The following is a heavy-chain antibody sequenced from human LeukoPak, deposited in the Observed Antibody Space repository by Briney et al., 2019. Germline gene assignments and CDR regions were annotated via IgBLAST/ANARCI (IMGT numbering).Heavy chain of an antibody. CDR3: ARGFSSGWKNY. J-gene: IGHJ4*02. D-gene: IGHD6-19*01. CDR1: GFTFSSYS. Sequence: GGSLRLSCAASGFTFSSYSMNWVRQAPGKGLEWVSYISSSSSTIYYADSVKGRFTISRDNAKNSLYLQMNSLRAEDTAVYYCARGFSSGWKNYWGQGTLVTVSS. CDR2: ISSSSSTI. V-gene: IGHV3-48*01.